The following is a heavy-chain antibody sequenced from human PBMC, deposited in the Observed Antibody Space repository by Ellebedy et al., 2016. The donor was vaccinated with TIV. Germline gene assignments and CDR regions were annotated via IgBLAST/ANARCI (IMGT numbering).Heavy chain of an antibody. Sequence: GESLKISCAASGFTFSWYWMNWVRQVPGKGLEWVANIKQDGSEQYYVDSVRGRFTISRDNAKNSLYLQMNSLRDEDTAVYYCARDTGSGNSQDVYFNYWGQGALVTVSS. J-gene: IGHJ4*02. CDR1: GFTFSWYW. V-gene: IGHV3-7*01. CDR2: IKQDGSEQ. D-gene: IGHD4-23*01. CDR3: ARDTGSGNSQDVYFNY.